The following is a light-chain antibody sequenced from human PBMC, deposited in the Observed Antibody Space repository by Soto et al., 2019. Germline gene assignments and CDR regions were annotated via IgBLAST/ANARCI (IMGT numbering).Light chain of an antibody. CDR3: QQRSNWPPLT. V-gene: IGKV3-11*01. J-gene: IGKJ4*01. Sequence: EIVLTQSPATLSLSPGERATLSCRASQSVSSYVAWYQQKPGQAPRLLIYDASNRATGIPARFSGSGSRTDFTLAISGLELEDFAVYYCQQRSNWPPLTFGGGTKVEIK. CDR2: DAS. CDR1: QSVSSY.